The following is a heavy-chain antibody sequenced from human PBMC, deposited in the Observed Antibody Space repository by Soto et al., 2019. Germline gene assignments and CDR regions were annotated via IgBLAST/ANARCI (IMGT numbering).Heavy chain of an antibody. V-gene: IGHV4-61*01. D-gene: IGHD3-3*01. Sequence: QVQLQESGPGLVKPSETLSLTCTVSGGSVSSGSYQWSWIRQPPGKGLEWIGYIYYTGSTNFNPSLKSLLTISLDTSQNQFSLKLSSVTAADTAVYYCARQGIYDFWSRYSDAFDIWGQGTMVPVSS. CDR1: GGSVSSGSYQ. CDR2: IYYTGST. CDR3: ARQGIYDFWSRYSDAFDI. J-gene: IGHJ3*02.